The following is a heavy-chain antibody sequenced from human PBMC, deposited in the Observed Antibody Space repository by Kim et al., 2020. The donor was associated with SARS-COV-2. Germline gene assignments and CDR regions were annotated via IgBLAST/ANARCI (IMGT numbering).Heavy chain of an antibody. CDR3: ATGGGQQLVLHY. J-gene: IGHJ4*02. D-gene: IGHD6-13*01. V-gene: IGHV1-24*01. Sequence: IYAQKFQGRVTMTEDTSTDTAYMELSSLRSEDTAVYYCATGGGQQLVLHYWGQGTLVTVSS.